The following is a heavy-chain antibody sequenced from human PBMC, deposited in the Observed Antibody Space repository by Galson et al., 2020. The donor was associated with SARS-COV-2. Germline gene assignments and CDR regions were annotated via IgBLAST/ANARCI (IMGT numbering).Heavy chain of an antibody. Sequence: ETSETLSLTCTVSGGSISTYYWNWIRQSPGKGLEWIAYIHYRGTTHYNPSLKSRVSISVDTSENQFFLRMSSVTASDTAVYYCARQGYYDSGGYIAYYFDYWGQGTLVTVSA. V-gene: IGHV4-59*08. CDR3: ARQGYYDSGGYIAYYFDY. CDR2: IHYRGTT. CDR1: GGSISTYY. D-gene: IGHD3-22*01. J-gene: IGHJ4*02.